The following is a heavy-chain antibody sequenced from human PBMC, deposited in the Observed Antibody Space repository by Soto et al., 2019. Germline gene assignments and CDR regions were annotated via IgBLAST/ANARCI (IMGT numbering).Heavy chain of an antibody. CDR3: AGVRFGLVRGRPGDY. J-gene: IGHJ4*02. D-gene: IGHD3-10*01. CDR1: GYTFTSYG. V-gene: IGHV1-18*01. CDR2: ISAYNGNT. Sequence: QVQLVQSGAEVKKPGASVKVSCKASGYTFTSYGISWVRQAPGQGLEWMGWISAYNGNTNYAQKIQGRVTMTTDTSTSTAYMELRSLRSDDTAVYYCAGVRFGLVRGRPGDYWGQGTLVTVSS.